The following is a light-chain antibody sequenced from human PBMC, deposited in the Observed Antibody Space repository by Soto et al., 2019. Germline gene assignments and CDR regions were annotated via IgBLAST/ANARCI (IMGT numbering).Light chain of an antibody. Sequence: QSVLTQPPSASGSPGQSVTISCTGTSSDVGGYNYVSWYQQHPGKAPKLMIYEVSKRPSGVPDRFSGSKSGNTASLTVSGLQAEDEADYYCSSYAGINNLGVFGGGTKLTVL. V-gene: IGLV2-8*01. CDR2: EVS. CDR1: SSDVGGYNY. J-gene: IGLJ2*01. CDR3: SSYAGINNLGV.